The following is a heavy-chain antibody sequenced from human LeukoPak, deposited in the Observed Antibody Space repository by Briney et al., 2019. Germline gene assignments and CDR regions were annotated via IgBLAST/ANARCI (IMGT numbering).Heavy chain of an antibody. Sequence: PGGSLRLSCAASGFTFSSYSMNWVRQAPGKGLEWVSGILWNGGETGYADSVKGRFTISRDKVKNFLYLQMNSLRVEDTALYFCTRDMRPGGADVWGQGTTVTVSS. CDR3: TRDMRPGGADV. J-gene: IGHJ6*02. D-gene: IGHD3-16*01. V-gene: IGHV3-20*04. CDR2: ILWNGGET. CDR1: GFTFSSYS.